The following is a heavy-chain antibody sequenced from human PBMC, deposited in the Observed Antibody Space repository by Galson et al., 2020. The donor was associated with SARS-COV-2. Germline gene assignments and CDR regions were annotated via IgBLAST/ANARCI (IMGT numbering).Heavy chain of an antibody. Sequence: GGSLRLTCAASGFSISLYTMNWVRQAPGKGLEWLSYIGSSGTTIYYAGSVKGRFTISRDNANNSLYLQMNNLRAEDTAVYYCLRDWVVSGNAAYYYYYSDVWGTGTTVTVSS. V-gene: IGHV3-48*01. CDR2: IGSSGTTI. J-gene: IGHJ6*03. D-gene: IGHD1-26*01. CDR1: GFSISLYT. CDR3: LRDWVVSGNAAYYYYYSDV.